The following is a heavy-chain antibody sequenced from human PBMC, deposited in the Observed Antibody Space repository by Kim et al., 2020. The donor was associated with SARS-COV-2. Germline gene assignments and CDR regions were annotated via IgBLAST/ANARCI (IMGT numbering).Heavy chain of an antibody. Sequence: EYATSVKGTFTISRDDSKSIAYLQMNSLKTEDIAVYYCTSGGGSGRYYFDYWGQGILVTVSS. D-gene: IGHD3-10*01. CDR3: TSGGGSGRYYFDY. V-gene: IGHV3-49*02. J-gene: IGHJ4*02.